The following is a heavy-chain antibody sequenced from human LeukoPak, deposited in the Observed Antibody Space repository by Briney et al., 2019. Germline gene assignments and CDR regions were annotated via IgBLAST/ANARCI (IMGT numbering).Heavy chain of an antibody. Sequence: ASVKVSCKASGYTFTRYYIHWVRQAPGQGLEWMGIIDPSGGSRSYAQKFQGRATITRGTSTSTVYMELSSLRSEDTAVYYCARDKSGTTQGDSDYWGQGTLVTVSS. J-gene: IGHJ4*02. CDR3: ARDKSGTTQGDSDY. V-gene: IGHV1-46*01. CDR1: GYTFTRYY. D-gene: IGHD1-1*01. CDR2: IDPSGGSR.